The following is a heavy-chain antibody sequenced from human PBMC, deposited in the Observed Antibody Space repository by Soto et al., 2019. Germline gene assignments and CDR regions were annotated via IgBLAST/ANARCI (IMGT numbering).Heavy chain of an antibody. CDR2: ISGSGGSI. J-gene: IGHJ6*03. Sequence: GGSLRLSCAASGFTFSSYAMSWVRQAPGKGLEWVSAISGSGGSIYYADSVKGRFTISRDNSKNTLYLQMNSLRAEDTAVYYCAKEGPQHYDYIWGSYRSLYDYYYYMDVWGKGTTVTVSS. V-gene: IGHV3-23*01. CDR1: GFTFSSYA. CDR3: AKEGPQHYDYIWGSYRSLYDYYYYMDV. D-gene: IGHD3-16*02.